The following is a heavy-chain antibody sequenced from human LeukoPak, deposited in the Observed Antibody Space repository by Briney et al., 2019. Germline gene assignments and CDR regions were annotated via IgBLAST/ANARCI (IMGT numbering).Heavy chain of an antibody. CDR3: AKDDYYDSSGYLFY. CDR1: GFTFSSYG. Sequence: GRSLRLSCAASGFTFSSYGMHWVRQAPGKGLEWVAVISYDGSNKYYADSVKGRFTISRDNSKNTLCLQMNSLRAEDTAVYYCAKDDYYDSSGYLFYWGQGTLVTVSS. J-gene: IGHJ4*02. D-gene: IGHD3-22*01. V-gene: IGHV3-30*18. CDR2: ISYDGSNK.